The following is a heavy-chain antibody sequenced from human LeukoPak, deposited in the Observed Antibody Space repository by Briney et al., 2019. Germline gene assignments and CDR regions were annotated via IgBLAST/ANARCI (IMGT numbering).Heavy chain of an antibody. Sequence: GGSLRLSCAASGFTFSSYWMHWVRQAPGKGLVWVSRISSDRSSTSYADSVKGRFTISRDNAKNTLYLQMNSLRAEDTAVYYCAREDTSLEKYGFDYWGQGTLVTVSS. D-gene: IGHD5-18*01. CDR3: AREDTSLEKYGFDY. V-gene: IGHV3-74*01. J-gene: IGHJ4*02. CDR1: GFTFSSYW. CDR2: ISSDRSST.